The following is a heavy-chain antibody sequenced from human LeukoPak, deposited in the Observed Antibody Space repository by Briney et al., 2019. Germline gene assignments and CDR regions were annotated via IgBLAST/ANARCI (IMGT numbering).Heavy chain of an antibody. V-gene: IGHV4-38-2*02. CDR2: IYHSGST. D-gene: IGHD5-18*01. CDR3: ARLRAWIQLSIDY. Sequence: SETLSLTCTVSGYSINSGHLWGWIRQPPGKGLEWIGSIYHSGSTYYNPSLKSRVTISVDTSKNQFSLKLSSVTAADTAVYYCARLRAWIQLSIDYWGQGTLVTVSS. J-gene: IGHJ4*02. CDR1: GYSINSGHL.